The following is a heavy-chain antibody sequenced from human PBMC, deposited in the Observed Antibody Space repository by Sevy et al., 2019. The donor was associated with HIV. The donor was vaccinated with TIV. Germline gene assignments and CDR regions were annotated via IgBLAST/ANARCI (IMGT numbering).Heavy chain of an antibody. CDR1: GYIFTSYY. CDR2: INPSGGST. CDR3: ARGGVLMVRNTYFFDY. D-gene: IGHD2-8*01. Sequence: ASVKVSCKASGYIFTSYYIYWVRQAPGRGLEWMGVINPSGGSTNYAQTFQDRVTMTSDTSTGTVYMELSSLRSDDTAVYYCARGGVLMVRNTYFFDYWGQGTLVTVSS. J-gene: IGHJ4*02. V-gene: IGHV1-46*01.